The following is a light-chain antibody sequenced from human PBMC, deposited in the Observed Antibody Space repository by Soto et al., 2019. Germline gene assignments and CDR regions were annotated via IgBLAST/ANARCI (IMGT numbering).Light chain of an antibody. CDR2: NSY. J-gene: IGLJ1*01. CDR3: AAWDASLNGYV. CDR1: RSNIGSKT. Sequence: VLTQPPSASGTPGQRVTISCSGSRSNIGSKTVNWYQQLPGTVPKLLIYNSYQRPSGVPDRFSGSKSGTSASLAISGLQSEDEADYYCAAWDASLNGYVFGAGTKVTVL. V-gene: IGLV1-44*01.